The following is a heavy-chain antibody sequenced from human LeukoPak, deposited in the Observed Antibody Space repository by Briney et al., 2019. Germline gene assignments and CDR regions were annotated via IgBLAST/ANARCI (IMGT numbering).Heavy chain of an antibody. CDR3: AKAYYYDSSGYSDY. V-gene: IGHV3-23*01. CDR1: GFTFSSYA. J-gene: IGHJ4*02. Sequence: GGSLRLSCAGSGFTFSSYAMSWIRQAPEKGLEWVSGISGSGEYTYFADSVKGRFTISRDNSKNTLYLQMNSLRAEDTAVYYCAKAYYYDSSGYSDYWGQGTLVTVSS. D-gene: IGHD3-22*01. CDR2: ISGSGEYT.